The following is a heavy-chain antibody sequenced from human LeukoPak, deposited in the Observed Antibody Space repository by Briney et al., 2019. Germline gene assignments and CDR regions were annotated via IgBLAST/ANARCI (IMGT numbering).Heavy chain of an antibody. D-gene: IGHD2-2*01. J-gene: IGHJ5*02. V-gene: IGHV4-34*01. CDR3: ARRPLGYCSSTSCRWFDP. CDR2: INHSGST. Sequence: PSETLSLTCAVYGGSFSGYYWSWIRQPPGKGLEWIGEINHSGSTNYNPSLKSRVTISVDTSKNQFSLKLSSVTAADTAVYYCARRPLGYCSSTSCRWFDPWGQGTLVTVSS. CDR1: GGSFSGYY.